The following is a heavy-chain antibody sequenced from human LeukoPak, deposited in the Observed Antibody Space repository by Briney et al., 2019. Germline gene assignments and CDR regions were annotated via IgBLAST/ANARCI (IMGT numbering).Heavy chain of an antibody. J-gene: IGHJ6*03. Sequence: GGSLRLSCAASGFTFSSYAMSWVRQAPGKGLEWVSAISGSGGSTYYADSVKGRFTISRDNSKNTLYLQMNSLRAEDTAVYYCAKAGLEENYYYYYMDVWGKGTTVTVSS. CDR2: ISGSGGST. CDR3: AKAGLEENYYYYYMDV. CDR1: GFTFSSYA. V-gene: IGHV3-23*01. D-gene: IGHD5-24*01.